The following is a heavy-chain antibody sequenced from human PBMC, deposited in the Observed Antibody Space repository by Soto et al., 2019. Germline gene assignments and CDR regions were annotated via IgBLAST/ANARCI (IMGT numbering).Heavy chain of an antibody. CDR1: GYTFTSYY. J-gene: IGHJ6*02. CDR2: INPSGGST. Sequence: GVSVKLSCKAFGYTFTSYYMHWVRQDPGQGLEWMGIINPSGGSTSYAQKFQGRVTMTRDTSTSTVYMELSSLRSEDTAVYYCARDRESPGYCSGGSCYNYYYYYGMDVWGQGTTVTV. CDR3: ARDRESPGYCSGGSCYNYYYYYGMDV. V-gene: IGHV1-46*01. D-gene: IGHD2-15*01.